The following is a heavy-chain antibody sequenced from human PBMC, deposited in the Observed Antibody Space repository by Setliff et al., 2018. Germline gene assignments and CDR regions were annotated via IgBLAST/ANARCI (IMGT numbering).Heavy chain of an antibody. Sequence: GGSLRLSCAASGFNFRNYNMHWVRQAPGKGLEWVSSISFSSSSISYASSVKGRFTISRDSAKNSLFLQMKSLRAEDTAVYYCARAGGYDFHHLDYWGQGILVTVSS. V-gene: IGHV3-21*01. CDR1: GFNFRNYN. CDR2: ISFSSSSI. D-gene: IGHD5-12*01. J-gene: IGHJ4*02. CDR3: ARAGGYDFHHLDY.